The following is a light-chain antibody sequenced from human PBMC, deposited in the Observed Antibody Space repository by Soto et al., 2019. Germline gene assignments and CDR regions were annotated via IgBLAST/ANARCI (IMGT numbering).Light chain of an antibody. J-gene: IGKJ5*01. CDR2: AAS. CDR1: QSISSY. V-gene: IGKV1-39*01. Sequence: DIQMTQSPSSLSASVGDRVTITCRASQSISSYLTWYQQKPGKAPKLLIYAASSLQSGVPSRFSGSGSGTDFTLTISSLQPQDFVTYYCQQSYSTLITFGQATRLAIK. CDR3: QQSYSTLIT.